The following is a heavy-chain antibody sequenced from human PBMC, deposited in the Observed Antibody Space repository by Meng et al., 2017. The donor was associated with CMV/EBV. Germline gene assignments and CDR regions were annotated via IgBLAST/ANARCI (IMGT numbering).Heavy chain of an antibody. D-gene: IGHD6-6*01. CDR2: ISGSGGST. V-gene: IGHV3-23*01. Sequence: GESLKISCAASGFTFSNYAMNWVRQAPGKGLEWVSAISGSGGSTYYADSVKGRFTISRDNSKNTLYLQMNSLRAEDTAVYYCAKTEYSSSSGVGYWGQGTLVTVSS. CDR3: AKTEYSSSSGVGY. J-gene: IGHJ4*02. CDR1: GFTFSNYA.